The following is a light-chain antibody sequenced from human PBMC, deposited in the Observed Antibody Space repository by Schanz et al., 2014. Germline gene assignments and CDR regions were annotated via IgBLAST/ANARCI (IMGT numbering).Light chain of an antibody. CDR2: GAS. CDR1: QSVTSS. V-gene: IGKV3-15*01. CDR3: QQYNNWPPLT. Sequence: EIVLTQSPATLSLSPGERATLSCRASQSVTSSLAWYQHKPGQAPRLLIYGASTRATGIPARFSGSGSGTEFTLTISSLQSEDFAVYYCQQYNNWPPLTFGGGTKVEIK. J-gene: IGKJ4*01.